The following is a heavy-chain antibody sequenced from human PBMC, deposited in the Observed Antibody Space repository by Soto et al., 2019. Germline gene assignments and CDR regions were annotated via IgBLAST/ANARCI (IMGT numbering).Heavy chain of an antibody. CDR2: ISDSSGTI. J-gene: IGHJ4*02. CDR3: ARDPYSSTTVTLMDY. D-gene: IGHD4-17*01. CDR1: GFTFTRHS. V-gene: IGHV3-48*02. Sequence: GGSLRLSCAASGFTFTRHSMNWVRQAAGKGLEWISYISDSSGTIYYADSVKGRFTISRDNVQNSLYLQMNSLRDEDTAVYYCARDPYSSTTVTLMDYWGQGTQVTVSS.